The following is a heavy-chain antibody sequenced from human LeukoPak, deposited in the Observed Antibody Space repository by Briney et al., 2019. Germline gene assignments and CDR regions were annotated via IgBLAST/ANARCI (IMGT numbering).Heavy chain of an antibody. D-gene: IGHD3-9*01. CDR3: ARHAAVAYFDILTEEDY. J-gene: IGHJ4*02. CDR2: ISAYNGNT. CDR1: GYTFTTYG. Sequence: ASVKVSCKASGYTFTTYGISWVRQAPGQGLEWMGWISAYNGNTNYAQKFQGRVTMTTDTSTSTAYMELRSLRSDDTAVYYCARHAAVAYFDILTEEDYWGQGTLVTVSS. V-gene: IGHV1-18*01.